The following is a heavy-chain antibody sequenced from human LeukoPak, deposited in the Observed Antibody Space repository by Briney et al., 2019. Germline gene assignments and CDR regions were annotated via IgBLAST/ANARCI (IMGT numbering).Heavy chain of an antibody. CDR1: GGSISSYY. CDR2: IYTSGST. CDR3: ARSYCSSTSCSPPYYFDY. V-gene: IGHV4-4*07. D-gene: IGHD2-2*01. Sequence: PSETLSLTCTVSGGSISSYYWSWIRQPAGKGLEWIGRIYTSGSTNYNPSLKSRVTISVDTSKNQFSLKLSSVTAADTAVYYCARSYCSSTSCSPPYYFDYWGQGTLVTVSS. J-gene: IGHJ4*02.